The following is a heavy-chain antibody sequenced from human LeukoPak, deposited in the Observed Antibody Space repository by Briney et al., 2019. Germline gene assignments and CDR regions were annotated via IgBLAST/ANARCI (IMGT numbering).Heavy chain of an antibody. CDR1: GLTFSSSE. Sequence: GGSLRLSCAASGLTFSSSEMNWVRQAPGKGLEWVSAISGSGGSTYNADSVKGRFTISRDNSKNTLYLQMNSLRAEDTAVYYCARIAWDAFDIWGQGTMVTVSS. J-gene: IGHJ3*02. D-gene: IGHD2-15*01. CDR3: ARIAWDAFDI. V-gene: IGHV3-23*01. CDR2: ISGSGGST.